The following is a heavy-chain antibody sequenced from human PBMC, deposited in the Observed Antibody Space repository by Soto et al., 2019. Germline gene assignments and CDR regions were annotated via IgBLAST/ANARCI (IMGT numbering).Heavy chain of an antibody. Sequence: SETLSLTCTVSGGSISSGDYYWSWIRQPPGKGLEWIGYIYNSGSTYYNPSLKSRVTISVDTSKNQFSLNLSSVTAADTAVYYCARESNWNEFDYWGQGTLVTVSS. V-gene: IGHV4-30-4*01. CDR2: IYNSGST. D-gene: IGHD1-20*01. CDR3: ARESNWNEFDY. J-gene: IGHJ4*02. CDR1: GGSISSGDYY.